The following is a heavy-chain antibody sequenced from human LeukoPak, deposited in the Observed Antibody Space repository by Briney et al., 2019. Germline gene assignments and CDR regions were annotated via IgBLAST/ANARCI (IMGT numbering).Heavy chain of an antibody. CDR1: GYTFTGYY. CDR2: INPNSGGT. V-gene: IGHV1-2*02. D-gene: IGHD2/OR15-2a*01. CDR3: ASYLSRDPFKN. Sequence: ASVKVSCKASGYTFTGYYMHWVRQAPGQGLEWMGWINPNSGGTNCAQKFQGRVTMTRDTSISTAYMELSRLRSDDTAVYYCASYLSRDPFKNWGQGTLVTVSS. J-gene: IGHJ4*02.